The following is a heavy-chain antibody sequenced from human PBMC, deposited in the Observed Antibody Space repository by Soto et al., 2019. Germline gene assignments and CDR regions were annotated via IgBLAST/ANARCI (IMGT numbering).Heavy chain of an antibody. D-gene: IGHD3-10*01. CDR3: ARSAHPLLIRGNFDY. J-gene: IGHJ4*02. V-gene: IGHV1-69*13. Sequence: GASVKVSCKASGGTFSSYAISWVRQAPGQGLEWMGGIIPIFGTANYAQKFQGRVTITADESTSTAYMELSSLRSEDTAVYYCARSAHPLLIRGNFDYWGQGTLVTVSS. CDR1: GGTFSSYA. CDR2: IIPIFGTA.